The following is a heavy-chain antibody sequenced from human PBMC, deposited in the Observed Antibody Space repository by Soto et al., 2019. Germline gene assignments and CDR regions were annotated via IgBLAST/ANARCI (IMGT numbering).Heavy chain of an antibody. V-gene: IGHV1-69*13. CDR1: GGTFSSYR. D-gene: IGHD6-13*01. CDR2: IVPIYRTA. CDR3: ARDSGAKLSSS. J-gene: IGHJ4*02. Sequence: WASVKVSCKASGGTFSSYRINWVRQAPGQGLEWVGGIVPIYRTADYAQKFQGRVTITADESARTAYMELRSLKSQDTAVYYCARDSGAKLSSSWGQGTLVTVSS.